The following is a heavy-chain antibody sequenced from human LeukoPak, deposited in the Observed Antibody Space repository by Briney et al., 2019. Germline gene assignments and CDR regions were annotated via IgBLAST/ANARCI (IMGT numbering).Heavy chain of an antibody. V-gene: IGHV1-2*02. CDR2: INPNSGGT. CDR1: GYTFTGYY. J-gene: IGHJ4*02. Sequence: ASVKVSCKASGYTFTGYYMHWVRQAPGQGLEWMGWINPNSGGTNYAQKFQGRVTMTRDTSISTVYMELSSLTSEDTAVYYCVREFSGGYFDYWGQGTLVTVSS. D-gene: IGHD3-16*01. CDR3: VREFSGGYFDY.